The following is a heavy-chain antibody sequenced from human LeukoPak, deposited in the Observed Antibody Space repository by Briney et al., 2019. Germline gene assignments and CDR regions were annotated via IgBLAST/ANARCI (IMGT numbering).Heavy chain of an antibody. Sequence: SETLSLTCTVSGGSISSGSYYWSWIRQPAGKGLEWIGRIYTSGSTNYNPSLKSRVTISVDTSKNQFSLKLSSVTAADTAVYYCARSPLREGSGRYYFDYWGQGTLVTVSS. CDR3: ARSPLREGSGRYYFDY. CDR2: IYTSGST. V-gene: IGHV4-61*02. J-gene: IGHJ4*02. CDR1: GGSISSGSYY. D-gene: IGHD6-19*01.